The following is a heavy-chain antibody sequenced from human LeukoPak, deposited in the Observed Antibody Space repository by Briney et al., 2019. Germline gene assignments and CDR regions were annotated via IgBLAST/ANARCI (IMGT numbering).Heavy chain of an antibody. CDR1: GGSISSYY. J-gene: IGHJ4*02. D-gene: IGHD3-10*01. CDR3: ARDLRITMVRGKSPREDY. Sequence: SETLSLTCTVSGGSISSYYWSWIRQPPGKGLEWIGYIYYSGSTYYNPSLKSRVTISVDTSKNQFSLKLSSVTAADTAVYYCARDLRITMVRGKSPREDYWGQGTLVTVSS. V-gene: IGHV4-59*12. CDR2: IYYSGST.